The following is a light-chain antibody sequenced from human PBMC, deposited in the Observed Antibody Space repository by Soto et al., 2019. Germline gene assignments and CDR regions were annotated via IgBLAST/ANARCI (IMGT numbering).Light chain of an antibody. J-gene: IGKJ1*01. CDR3: QQRSNWPPL. CDR1: QSVTSD. Sequence: EIVMTQSPATLSVSTGERAPLSCRASQSVTSDLAWYQQKPGQAPRLLIYDASTRATGIPARFSGSGSGTEFTLTISSLESADFAVYYCQQRSNWPPLFGQGTKVDI. V-gene: IGKV3-15*01. CDR2: DAS.